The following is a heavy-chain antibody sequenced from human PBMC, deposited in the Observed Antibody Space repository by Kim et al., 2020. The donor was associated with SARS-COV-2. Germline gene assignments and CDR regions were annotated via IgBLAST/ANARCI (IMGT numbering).Heavy chain of an antibody. D-gene: IGHD3-3*01. Sequence: GGSLRLSCAASGFTFSSYWMHWVRQAPGKGLVWVSRINSDGSSTSYADSVKGRFTISRDNAKNTLYLQMNSLRAEDTAVYYCARDYDFWSGVYYYGMDVWGQGTTVTVSS. J-gene: IGHJ6*02. CDR3: ARDYDFWSGVYYYGMDV. CDR2: INSDGSST. CDR1: GFTFSSYW. V-gene: IGHV3-74*01.